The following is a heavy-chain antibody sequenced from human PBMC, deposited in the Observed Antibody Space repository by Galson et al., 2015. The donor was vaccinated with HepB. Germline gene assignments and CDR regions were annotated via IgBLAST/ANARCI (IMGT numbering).Heavy chain of an antibody. CDR3: AKGGAGGDYSDY. CDR2: ISYDGSNK. J-gene: IGHJ4*02. CDR1: GFTFSSYG. D-gene: IGHD4-17*01. Sequence: SLRLSCAASGFTFSSYGMHWVRQAPGKGLEWVAVISYDGSNKYYADSVKGRFTISRDNSKNTLYLQMNSLRAEDTAVYYCAKGGAGGDYSDYWGQGTLVTVSS. V-gene: IGHV3-30*18.